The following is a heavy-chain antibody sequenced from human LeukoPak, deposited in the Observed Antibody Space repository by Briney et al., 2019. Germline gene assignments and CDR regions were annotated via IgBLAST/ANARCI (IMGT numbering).Heavy chain of an antibody. V-gene: IGHV4-34*01. Sequence: SETLSLTCAVYGGSFSGYYWSWIRQPPGKGLEWIGEINHSGSTNYNPSLKSRVTISVDTSKNQFSLKLSSVTAADTAVYYCARAPYCSGGSCYRHPIHFDYWGQGTLVTVSS. J-gene: IGHJ4*02. CDR2: INHSGST. CDR3: ARAPYCSGGSCYRHPIHFDY. D-gene: IGHD2-15*01. CDR1: GGSFSGYY.